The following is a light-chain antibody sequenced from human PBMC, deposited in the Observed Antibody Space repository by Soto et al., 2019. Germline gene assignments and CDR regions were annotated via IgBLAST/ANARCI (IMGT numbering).Light chain of an antibody. CDR3: QQYNNWWT. CDR1: QSVSNN. Sequence: EIVMTQSPATLSVSPGERATLSCRASQSVSNNLAWYQKKPGQAPRLLIYGASTRATGIPARFSGSGSGTXFTXXISSLQSEDFAFYXCQQYNNWWTFGQGTRVDIK. J-gene: IGKJ1*01. CDR2: GAS. V-gene: IGKV3-15*01.